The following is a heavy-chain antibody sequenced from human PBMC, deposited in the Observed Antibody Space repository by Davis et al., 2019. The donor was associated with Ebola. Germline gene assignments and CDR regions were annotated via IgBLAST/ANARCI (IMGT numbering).Heavy chain of an antibody. Sequence: GESLRISCRGFGYIFTNYWIGWVRQMPGKGLEWIGTFFPGDSDTRHSPSFQGHVTFSADKSINTAYLQWTSLKASDTAIYFCARPAYGGSSGYFDSWGQGTLVTVSS. CDR3: ARPAYGGSSGYFDS. V-gene: IGHV5-51*01. J-gene: IGHJ4*02. CDR1: GYIFTNYW. D-gene: IGHD4-23*01. CDR2: FFPGDSDT.